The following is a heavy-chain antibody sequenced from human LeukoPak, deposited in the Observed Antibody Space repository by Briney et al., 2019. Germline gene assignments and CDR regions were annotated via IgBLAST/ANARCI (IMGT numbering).Heavy chain of an antibody. Sequence: SETLSLTCTVSGASISSHYWSWIRQPPGKGLEWIGDFCYSGSTNYNPSLKSRVTISVDTSKNQFSLTLSSVTAADTAVYYCARAGGVHDTPMDLDYWGQGTLVTVSS. CDR3: ARAGGVHDTPMDLDY. CDR2: FCYSGST. V-gene: IGHV4-59*11. CDR1: GASISSHY. J-gene: IGHJ4*02. D-gene: IGHD5-18*01.